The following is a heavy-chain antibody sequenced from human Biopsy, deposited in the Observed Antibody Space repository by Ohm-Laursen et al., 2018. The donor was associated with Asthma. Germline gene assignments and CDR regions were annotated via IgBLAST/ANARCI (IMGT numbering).Heavy chain of an antibody. Sequence: SLRLSCTAPGFMFRSFGMHWVRQAPGKGLEWVPVISYDGNHKFYEDSVKGRFTISRDNSKNTLYLQMNSLRTEDTAVYYCAKRRGYSGHDNDYWGQGTLVIVSS. CDR1: GFMFRSFG. D-gene: IGHD5-12*01. CDR2: ISYDGNHK. CDR3: AKRRGYSGHDNDY. J-gene: IGHJ4*02. V-gene: IGHV3-30*18.